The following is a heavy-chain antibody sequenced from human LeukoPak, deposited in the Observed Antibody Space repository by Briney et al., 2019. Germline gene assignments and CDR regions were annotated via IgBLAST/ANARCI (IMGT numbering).Heavy chain of an antibody. D-gene: IGHD4-11*01. J-gene: IGHJ6*03. Sequence: GGSLRLSCAASGFTFDDYAMHWVRQAPGKGLEWVSGISWNSGSIGYADSVKGRFTISRDNSKNTLYLQMNSLRPEDTAVYYCAKEPNYSTSYYYYYYMDVWGKGTTVTVSS. CDR3: AKEPNYSTSYYYYYYMDV. CDR1: GFTFDDYA. V-gene: IGHV3-9*01. CDR2: ISWNSGSI.